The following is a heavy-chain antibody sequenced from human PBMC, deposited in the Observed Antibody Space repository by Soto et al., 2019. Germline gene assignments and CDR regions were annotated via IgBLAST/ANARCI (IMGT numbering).Heavy chain of an antibody. CDR2: IYPGDSDT. CDR3: ARHKGYCISTSCYAGVYYGMDV. CDR1: GYSFTSYW. V-gene: IGHV5-51*01. J-gene: IGHJ6*02. D-gene: IGHD2-2*01. Sequence: PGESLKISCKGSGYSFTSYWIGWVRQMPGKGLEWMGIIYPGDSDTRYSPSFQGQVTISADKSISTAYLQWSSLKASDTAMYYCARHKGYCISTSCYAGVYYGMDVWGQGTTVTSP.